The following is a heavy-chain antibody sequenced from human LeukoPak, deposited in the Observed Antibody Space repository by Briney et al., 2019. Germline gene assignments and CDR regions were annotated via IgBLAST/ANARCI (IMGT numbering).Heavy chain of an antibody. D-gene: IGHD1-14*01. CDR2: YDGSNK. Sequence: GGSLRFSCAASGFTFTNYGMHWIRQAPGKGLEWVAYDGSNKYYSDSVKGRFTISRDNSKNTLYLQLNSLRAEDTALYYCARDSFSRNYNWFDPWGQGTLVTVSS. CDR1: GFTFTNYG. J-gene: IGHJ5*02. V-gene: IGHV3-33*01. CDR3: ARDSFSRNYNWFDP.